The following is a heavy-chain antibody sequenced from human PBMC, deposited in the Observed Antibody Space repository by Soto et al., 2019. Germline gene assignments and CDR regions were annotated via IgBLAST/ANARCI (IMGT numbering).Heavy chain of an antibody. J-gene: IGHJ6*02. Sequence: ASVKVSCKASGYSFTDYHIHWVRQAPGQGLEWLGRINPKSGGTSTAQKFQGWVTMTTDTSISTASMELTRLTSDDTAIYYGARGGSTDCSNGVCSFFYNHDMDVWGQVATVTVSS. CDR3: ARGGSTDCSNGVCSFFYNHDMDV. V-gene: IGHV1-2*04. D-gene: IGHD2-8*01. CDR2: INPKSGGT. CDR1: GYSFTDYH.